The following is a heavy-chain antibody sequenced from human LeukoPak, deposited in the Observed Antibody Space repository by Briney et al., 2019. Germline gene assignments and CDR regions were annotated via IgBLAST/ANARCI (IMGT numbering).Heavy chain of an antibody. J-gene: IGHJ4*02. D-gene: IGHD1-26*01. CDR2: IRYDGSNK. V-gene: IGHV3-30*02. Sequence: GGSLRLSCAASGFTFSSYGIHWVRQAPGKGLEWVAFIRYDGSNKYHADSVKGRFTISRDNSKNTVYLQMNSLRAEDTAVYFCAADGVGATSLDYWGQGTLVTVSS. CDR3: AADGVGATSLDY. CDR1: GFTFSSYG.